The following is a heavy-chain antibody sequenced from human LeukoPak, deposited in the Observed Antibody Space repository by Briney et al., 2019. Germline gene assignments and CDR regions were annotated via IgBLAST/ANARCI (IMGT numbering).Heavy chain of an antibody. CDR2: INPNNGGT. D-gene: IGHD3-22*01. CDR1: GYTFTGYY. J-gene: IGHJ3*02. V-gene: IGHV1-2*06. CDR3: AGEDNSSGYRPFDI. Sequence: ASVKVSCKASGYTFTGYYIHWVRQAPGQGLEWMGRINPNNGGTYYAQKFQGRVTMTRDMSMSTAYMELSRLRSVDTAVYYCAGEDNSSGYRPFDIWGQGTMVTVPS.